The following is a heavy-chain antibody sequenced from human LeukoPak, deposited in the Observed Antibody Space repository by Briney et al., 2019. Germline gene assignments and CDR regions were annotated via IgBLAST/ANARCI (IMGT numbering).Heavy chain of an antibody. D-gene: IGHD6-13*01. CDR3: ARAAPGIAAGLLDY. CDR1: GFTFSSYS. J-gene: IGHJ4*02. Sequence: AGGSLRLSCAASGFTFSSYSMNWVRQAPGKGLEWVSSISSSSSYIYYADSVKGRFTISRDNAKNSLYLQMNSLRAEDTAVYYCARAAPGIAAGLLDYWGQGTLVTVSS. CDR2: ISSSSSYI. V-gene: IGHV3-21*01.